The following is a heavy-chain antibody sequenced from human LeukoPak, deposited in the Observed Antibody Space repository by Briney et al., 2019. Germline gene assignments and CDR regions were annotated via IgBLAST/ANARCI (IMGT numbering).Heavy chain of an antibody. Sequence: SETLSLTCTVSGGSISSSSYYWGWIRQPPGKGLEWIGSIYYSGSTYYNPSLKSRVTISVDTSKNQFSLKLSSVTAADTAVYYCARQQLLRFGEANNWFDPWGQGTLVTVSS. CDR3: ARQQLLRFGEANNWFDP. CDR1: GGSISSSSYY. V-gene: IGHV4-39*01. D-gene: IGHD3-10*01. J-gene: IGHJ5*02. CDR2: IYYSGST.